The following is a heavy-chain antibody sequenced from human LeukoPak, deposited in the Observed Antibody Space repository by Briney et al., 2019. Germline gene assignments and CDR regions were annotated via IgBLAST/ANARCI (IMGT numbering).Heavy chain of an antibody. Sequence: ASVKVSCKASGYTFTGYYMHWVRQAPGQGLEWMGWINPNSGGTNYAQKFQGRVTMTRDTSISTAYMELSRLRSDDTAVYYCARDRTRELRFLEWLTVDVWGKGTTVTVSS. CDR3: ARDRTRELRFLEWLTVDV. D-gene: IGHD3-3*01. CDR1: GYTFTGYY. J-gene: IGHJ6*04. CDR2: INPNSGGT. V-gene: IGHV1-2*02.